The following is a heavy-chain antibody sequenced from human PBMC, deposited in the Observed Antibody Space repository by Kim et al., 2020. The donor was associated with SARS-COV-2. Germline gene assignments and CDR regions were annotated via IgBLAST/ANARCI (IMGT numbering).Heavy chain of an antibody. CDR3: ARSPAIYGDDDY. J-gene: IGHJ4*02. V-gene: IGHV3-53*04. D-gene: IGHD4-17*01. Sequence: YYAEPVKGRFTISRHNSKNTLYLQMNSLRAEDTAVYYCARSPAIYGDDDYWGQGTLVTVSS.